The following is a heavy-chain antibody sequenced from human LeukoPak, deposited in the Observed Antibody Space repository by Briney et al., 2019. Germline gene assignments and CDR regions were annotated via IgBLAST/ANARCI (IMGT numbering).Heavy chain of an antibody. CDR2: IQFDEGNK. V-gene: IGHV3-30*02. CDR1: GFTFSNSG. J-gene: IGHJ4*02. Sequence: GSLRLSCAASGFTFSNSGMHWVRQAPGKGLEWVAFIQFDEGNKFYADSVRGRFTISRDNTKNLLYLEMNSLTVEDTALYYCTTIAASDIDYWGQGTLVTVSS. D-gene: IGHD6-25*01. CDR3: TTIAASDIDY.